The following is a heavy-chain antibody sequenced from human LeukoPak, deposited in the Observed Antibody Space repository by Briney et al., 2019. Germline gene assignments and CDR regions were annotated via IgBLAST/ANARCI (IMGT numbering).Heavy chain of an antibody. J-gene: IGHJ4*02. CDR1: GFTFDDYT. Sequence: GGSLRLSCAASGFTFDDYTMHWVRQAPGKGLEWVSLISWDGGSTYYADSVKGRFTISRDNSKNSLYLQMNSLRTEDTALYYCAKDFSRYLVATIDYWGQGTLVTVSS. D-gene: IGHD5-12*01. CDR3: AKDFSRYLVATIDY. CDR2: ISWDGGST. V-gene: IGHV3-43*01.